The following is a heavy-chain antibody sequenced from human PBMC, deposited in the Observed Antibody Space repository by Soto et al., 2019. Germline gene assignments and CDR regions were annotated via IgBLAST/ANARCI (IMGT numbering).Heavy chain of an antibody. Sequence: ASVKVSCKASGYTFTSYGISWVRQAPGQRLEWMGWVSAYNGNTNYAQILQGRVTMTTDTSTSTAYMELRSLKSDDTAVYYCARHGLNYYDSSAVVNWFVPWG. CDR1: GYTFTSYG. J-gene: IGHJ5*02. CDR3: ARHGLNYYDSSAVVNWFVP. V-gene: IGHV1-18*01. D-gene: IGHD3-22*01. CDR2: VSAYNGNT.